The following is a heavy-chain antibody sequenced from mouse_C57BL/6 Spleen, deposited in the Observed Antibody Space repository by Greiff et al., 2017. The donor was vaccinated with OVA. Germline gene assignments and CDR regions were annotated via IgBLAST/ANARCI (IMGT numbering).Heavy chain of an antibody. Sequence: EVQLVESGPELVKPGASVKMSCKASGYTFTDYNMHWVKQSPGKSLEWIGYINPNNGGTSYNQKFKGKATLTVNKSSSTAYMELRSLTSEDSAVYYCARVGVYYGGSYWYFDLWGTGTTVTVSS. V-gene: IGHV1-22*01. J-gene: IGHJ1*03. CDR3: ARVGVYYGGSYWYFDL. CDR1: GYTFTDYN. D-gene: IGHD1-1*01. CDR2: INPNNGGT.